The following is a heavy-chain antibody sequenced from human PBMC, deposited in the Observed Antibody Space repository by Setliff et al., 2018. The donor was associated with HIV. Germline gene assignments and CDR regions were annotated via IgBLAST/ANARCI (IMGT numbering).Heavy chain of an antibody. CDR3: ARSRLHYYDSSGYYPSYFDY. V-gene: IGHV4-4*07. CDR1: GGSISTSNW. D-gene: IGHD3-22*01. CDR2: IYTSGST. Sequence: KASETLSLTCTVSGGSISTSNWWGWIRQPAGKGLEWIGRIYTSGSTNYNPSLKSRVTMSVDTSKNQFSLKLSSATAADTAVYYCARSRLHYYDSSGYYPSYFDYWGQGTLVTVSS. J-gene: IGHJ4*02.